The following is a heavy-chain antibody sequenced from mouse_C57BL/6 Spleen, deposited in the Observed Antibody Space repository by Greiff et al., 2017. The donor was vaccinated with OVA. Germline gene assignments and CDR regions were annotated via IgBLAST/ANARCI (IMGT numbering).Heavy chain of an antibody. V-gene: IGHV2-9-1*01. D-gene: IGHD3-2*02. CDR1: GFSLTSYA. Sequence: VKLMESGPGLVAPSQSLSITCTVSGFSLTSYAISWVRQPPGKGLEWLGVIWTGGGTNYNSALKSRLSISKDNSKSQVFLKMNSLQTDDTARYYCARTVNSSGYYYYAMDYWGQGTSVTVSS. J-gene: IGHJ4*01. CDR3: ARTVNSSGYYYYAMDY. CDR2: IWTGGGT.